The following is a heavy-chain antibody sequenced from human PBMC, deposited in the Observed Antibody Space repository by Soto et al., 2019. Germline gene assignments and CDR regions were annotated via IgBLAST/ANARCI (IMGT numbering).Heavy chain of an antibody. CDR2: INSDGSST. J-gene: IGHJ4*02. D-gene: IGHD2-15*01. CDR1: GFTFSSYW. CDR3: AIVECRYCSGGNLDY. Sequence: EVQLVESGGGLVQPGGSLRLSCAASGFTFSSYWMHWVRQAPGKGLVWVSRINSDGSSTSYADSVKGRFTISRDNAKNTLYLQMNSLRAEDTAVYYCAIVECRYCSGGNLDYWGQGTLVTVSS. V-gene: IGHV3-74*01.